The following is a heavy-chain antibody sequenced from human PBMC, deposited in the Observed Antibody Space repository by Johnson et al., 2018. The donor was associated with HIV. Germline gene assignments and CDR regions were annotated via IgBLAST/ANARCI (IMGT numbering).Heavy chain of an antibody. CDR2: ISWNSGSI. CDR3: ARGGASGAFDI. V-gene: IGHV3-9*03. J-gene: IGHJ3*02. CDR1: GFTFDDYA. D-gene: IGHD3-16*01. Sequence: VQLVESGGGLVQPGRSLRLSCAASGFTFDDYAMHWVRQAPGKGLEWVSGISWNSGSIGYADSVKGRFTISRDNAKNSLYLQMGSLRAEDMAVYYCARGGASGAFDIWGQGTMVTVSS.